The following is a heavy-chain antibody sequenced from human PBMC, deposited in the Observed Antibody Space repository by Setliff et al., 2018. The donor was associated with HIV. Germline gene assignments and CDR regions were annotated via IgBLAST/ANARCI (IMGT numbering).Heavy chain of an antibody. D-gene: IGHD2-15*01. Sequence: SVKVSCKASGYTFTNYAIHWVRQAPGQGLEWMGGFIPIFGTVNYPQKFQGRVTITTDKSTITAYMELSSLTSEDTAIYYCARGGLSKYYYYMDVWGGGTTVTVSS. J-gene: IGHJ6*03. CDR1: GYTFTNYA. CDR3: ARGGLSKYYYYMDV. CDR2: FIPIFGTV. V-gene: IGHV1-69*05.